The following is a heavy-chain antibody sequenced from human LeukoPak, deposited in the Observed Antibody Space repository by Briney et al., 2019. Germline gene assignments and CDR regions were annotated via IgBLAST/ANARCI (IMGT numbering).Heavy chain of an antibody. D-gene: IGHD3-3*01. CDR2: ISYHESNK. Sequence: EGSLRLSCTASGFTFSSYSLYWVRQAPGKGLECVAVISYHESNKYYADSVKGRFTISRDNSKDTLFLQMNSLRAEDTAVYYCARNVESAYYDFGDGMDVWGQGTTVTVSS. J-gene: IGHJ6*02. CDR3: ARNVESAYYDFGDGMDV. CDR1: GFTFSSYS. V-gene: IGHV3-30-3*01.